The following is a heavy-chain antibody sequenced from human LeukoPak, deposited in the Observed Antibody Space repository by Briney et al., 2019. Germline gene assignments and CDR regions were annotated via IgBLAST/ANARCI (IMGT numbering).Heavy chain of an antibody. D-gene: IGHD3-9*01. J-gene: IGHJ4*02. Sequence: GGSQRLSCAASGFTFSSYWMYWVRQAPGKGLVWVSRIDTDGSSTSYADSVKGRFTISRDNAKNTLYLQMNSLRAEDTAVYYCATELLTPLDYWGQGTLVTVSS. CDR1: GFTFSSYW. V-gene: IGHV3-74*01. CDR3: ATELLTPLDY. CDR2: IDTDGSST.